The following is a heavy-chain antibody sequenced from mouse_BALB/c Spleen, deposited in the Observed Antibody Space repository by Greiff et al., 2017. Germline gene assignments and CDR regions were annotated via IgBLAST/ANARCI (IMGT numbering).Heavy chain of an antibody. D-gene: IGHD2-10*01. V-gene: IGHV3-8*02. CDR1: GDSITSGY. Sequence: EVKLMESGPSLVKPSQTLSLTCSVTGDSITSGYWNWIRKFPGNKLEYMGYISYSGSTYYNPSLKSRISITRDTSKNQYYLQLNSVTTEDTATYYCARSSYGNYGFDYWGQGTTLTVSS. J-gene: IGHJ2*01. CDR3: ARSSYGNYGFDY. CDR2: ISYSGST.